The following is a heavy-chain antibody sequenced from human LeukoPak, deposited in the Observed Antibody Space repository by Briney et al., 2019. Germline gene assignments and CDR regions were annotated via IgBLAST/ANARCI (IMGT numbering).Heavy chain of an antibody. J-gene: IGHJ4*02. V-gene: IGHV3-21*01. D-gene: IGHD2-15*01. CDR3: ARDSSAWSAYYFDY. Sequence: GGSLRLSCAASGFTFSSYSMNWVRQAPGKGLEWVSSISSSSYIYYADSVKGRFTISRDNAKNSLYLQMNSLRAEDTAVYYCARDSSAWSAYYFDYWGQGTLVTVSS. CDR2: ISSSSYI. CDR1: GFTFSSYS.